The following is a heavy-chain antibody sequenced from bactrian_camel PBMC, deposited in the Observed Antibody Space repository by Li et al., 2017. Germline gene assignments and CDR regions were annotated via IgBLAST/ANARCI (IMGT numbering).Heavy chain of an antibody. J-gene: IGHJ4*01. Sequence: HVQLVESGGGSVQAGGSLRLSCTFGSLTSRYCMGWFRRSPGLGREGVASIDVDGATNYAAGVKGRFTISMDNTRKTLGLQMTSLKPEDTAMYYCAVDRRTWYCQTEYLDWGQGTQVTVS. D-gene: IGHD2*01. CDR2: IDVDGAT. V-gene: IGHV3S37*01. CDR3: AVDRRTWYCQTEYLD. CDR1: GSLTSRYC.